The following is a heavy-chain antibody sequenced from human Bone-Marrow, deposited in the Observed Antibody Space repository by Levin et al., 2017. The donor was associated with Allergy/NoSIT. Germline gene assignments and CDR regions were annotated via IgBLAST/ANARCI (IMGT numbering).Heavy chain of an antibody. V-gene: IGHV1-2*02. CDR1: GYTFTGYY. Sequence: GESLKISCKASGYTFTGYYMHWVRQAPGQGLEWMGWINPNSGGTNYAQKFQGRVTMTRDTSISTAYMELSRLRSDDTAVYYCARDRPAVYDILTGYYSDAFDIWGQGTMVTVSS. J-gene: IGHJ3*02. D-gene: IGHD3-9*01. CDR2: INPNSGGT. CDR3: ARDRPAVYDILTGYYSDAFDI.